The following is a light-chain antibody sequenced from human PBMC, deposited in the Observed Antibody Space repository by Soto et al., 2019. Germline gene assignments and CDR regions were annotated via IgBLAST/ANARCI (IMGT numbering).Light chain of an antibody. J-gene: IGLJ1*01. CDR3: LSYTTSSTYV. V-gene: IGLV2-14*03. Sequence: QSALTQPASVSGSPGQSITIPCHGTSSDVGGYNYVSWYRQHPGIAPKVMIYDVSNRPSGVSNRFSGSKSGNTASLTISGLQAEDEADYYCLSYTTSSTYVFGTGTKVTVL. CDR1: SSDVGGYNY. CDR2: DVS.